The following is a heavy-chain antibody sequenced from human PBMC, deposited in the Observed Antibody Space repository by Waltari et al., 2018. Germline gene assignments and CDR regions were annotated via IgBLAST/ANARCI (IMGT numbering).Heavy chain of an antibody. CDR3: TRGGRDSSWYWRD. V-gene: IGHV3-7*01. D-gene: IGHD6-13*01. CDR1: GLSFRNYW. J-gene: IGHJ4*02. CDR2: KKQDGSEK. Sequence: EVQLVESGGGLAQPGGSLSLSCAASGLSFRNYWMTWVRQASGKGPEWVANKKQDGSEKYYMDSVKGRFTISRDNAKNSLYLQMNNLRVEDTAVYYCTRGGRDSSWYWRDWGQGTLVTVSS.